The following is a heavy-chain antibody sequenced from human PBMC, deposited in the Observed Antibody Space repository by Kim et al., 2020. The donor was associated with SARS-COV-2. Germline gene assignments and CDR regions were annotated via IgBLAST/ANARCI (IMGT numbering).Heavy chain of an antibody. D-gene: IGHD6-13*01. CDR3: AKLLAATGIDY. CDR1: GFTFSSYA. V-gene: IGHV3-23*01. J-gene: IGHJ4*02. Sequence: GGSLRLSCAASGFTFSSYAMSWVRQAPGKGLEWVSSFSGSGVSTYYADSVKGRFIISRDNSKNTLYLQMNSLRAEDTAVYYCAKLLAATGIDYWGQGTLVTVSS. CDR2: FSGSGVST.